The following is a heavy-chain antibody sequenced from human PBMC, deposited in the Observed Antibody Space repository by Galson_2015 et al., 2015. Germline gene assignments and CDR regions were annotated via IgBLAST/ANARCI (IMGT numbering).Heavy chain of an antibody. V-gene: IGHV3-33*01. CDR2: IWYDGNNI. D-gene: IGHD2-15*01. J-gene: IGHJ6*02. CDR1: GFTFSSYG. Sequence: SLRLSCAASGFTFSSYGMHWVRQAPGKGLEWVAVIWYDGNNINYADSVKGRFTISRGNSKNTLYLQMNSLRAEDTAVYYCVRDRGYCSGGSCYSGGMDVWGQGTTVTVSS. CDR3: VRDRGYCSGGSCYSGGMDV.